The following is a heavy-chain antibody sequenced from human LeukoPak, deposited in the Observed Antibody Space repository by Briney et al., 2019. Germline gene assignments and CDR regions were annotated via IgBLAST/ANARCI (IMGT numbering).Heavy chain of an antibody. Sequence: PGGSLRLSCAVSGFTFSNYEMNWVRQAPGEGLEWVSYIPSSGSTIYYADSVKGRFTISRDNAKNSLYLQMNSLRAEDTAVYYCARRLSIVGANFFDYWGQGTLVTVSS. CDR3: ARRLSIVGANFFDY. CDR2: IPSSGSTI. D-gene: IGHD1-26*01. CDR1: GFTFSNYE. J-gene: IGHJ4*02. V-gene: IGHV3-48*03.